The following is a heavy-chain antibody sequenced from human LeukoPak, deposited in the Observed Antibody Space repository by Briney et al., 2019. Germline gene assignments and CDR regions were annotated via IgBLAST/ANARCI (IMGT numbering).Heavy chain of an antibody. CDR1: GFSFRSTA. J-gene: IGHJ4*02. D-gene: IGHD3-16*02. CDR3: STIYGGAINF. CDR2: VSGSSPNS. V-gene: IGHV3-23*01. Sequence: GGSLRLSCAASGFSFRSTAMNWVRQARGKGLEWVSAVSGSSPNSYYADSVKGRFTISRDNSKNTLFLQMNSLRAEDTAVYYCSTIYGGAINFWGQGTLVTVSS.